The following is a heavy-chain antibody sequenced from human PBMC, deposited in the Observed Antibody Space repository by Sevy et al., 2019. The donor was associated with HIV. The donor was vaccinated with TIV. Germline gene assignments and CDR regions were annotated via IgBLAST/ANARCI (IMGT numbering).Heavy chain of an antibody. CDR3: ARGKREEWLLYLDN. CDR2: IYPNGGDT. J-gene: IGHJ4*02. CDR1: GYTFAAYY. Sequence: ASVKVSCKTSGYTFAAYYIHWVRQAPGQGLEWLGWIYPNGGDTTYAQKFQGRVTVTMDTSINTVYMELSSLRSDDTAVYYCARGKREEWLLYLDNWGQGTLVTVSS. V-gene: IGHV1-2*02. D-gene: IGHD3-3*01.